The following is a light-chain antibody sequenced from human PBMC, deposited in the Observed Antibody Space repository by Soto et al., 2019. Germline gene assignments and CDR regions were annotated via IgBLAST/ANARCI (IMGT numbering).Light chain of an antibody. CDR3: AVWDDSLGGRA. Sequence: QSVLTQPPSASGTPGQRVIISCSGSSSNIGSYAVTWYRQLPGTAPKLLIYGQSQRPSGVPDRFSGSKSGTSASLAISGLQSEDEADSYCAVWDDSLGGRAFGGGTKLTVL. CDR1: SSNIGSYA. J-gene: IGLJ2*01. CDR2: GQS. V-gene: IGLV1-44*01.